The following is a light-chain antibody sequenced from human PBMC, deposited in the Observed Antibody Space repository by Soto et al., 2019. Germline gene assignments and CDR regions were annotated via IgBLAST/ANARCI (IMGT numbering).Light chain of an antibody. CDR1: QRISSY. CDR2: AAS. V-gene: IGKV1-39*01. CDR3: QQIRDIPWT. J-gene: IGKJ1*01. Sequence: DIQMTQSPSSLSASVGDRVTITCRASQRISSYLNWYQQNLGKAPRVLIYAASILQSGVPSRFSGSGSETDFTLTISGLQPEDVGTYYWQQIRDIPWTFGQGPKVEIK.